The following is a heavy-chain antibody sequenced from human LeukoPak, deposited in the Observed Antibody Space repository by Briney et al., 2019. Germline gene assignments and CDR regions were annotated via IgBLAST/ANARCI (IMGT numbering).Heavy chain of an antibody. J-gene: IGHJ4*02. CDR3: AREKVIQYQLLWDY. CDR2: INPNSGGT. V-gene: IGHV1-2*02. D-gene: IGHD2-2*01. Sequence: ASVKVSCKASGYTFTGYYMHWVRQAPGQGLEWMGWINPNSGGTNYAQKFRGRVTMTRDTSISTAYMELSRLRSDDTAVYYCAREKVIQYQLLWDYWGQGTLVTVSS. CDR1: GYTFTGYY.